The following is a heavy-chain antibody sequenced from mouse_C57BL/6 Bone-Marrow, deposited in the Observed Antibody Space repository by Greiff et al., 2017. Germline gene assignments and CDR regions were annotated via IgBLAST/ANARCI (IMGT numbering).Heavy chain of an antibody. V-gene: IGHV1-26*01. CDR1: GYTFTHYY. CDR2: INPNNGGT. Sequence: VQLQQSGPELVKPGASVKISCKASGYTFTHYYMNWVKQSHGKSLEWIGDINPNNGGTSYNQKFKGKATLTVDKSSSTAYMALRSLTSEDSAVYYCAREEVLRGYYFDYWGQGTTLTVSS. CDR3: AREEVLRGYYFDY. J-gene: IGHJ2*01. D-gene: IGHD1-1*01.